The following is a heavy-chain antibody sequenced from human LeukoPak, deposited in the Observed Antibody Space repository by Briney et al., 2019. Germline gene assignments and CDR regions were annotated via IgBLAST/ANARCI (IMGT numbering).Heavy chain of an antibody. CDR2: IYYSGST. CDR1: GGSISSYY. J-gene: IGHJ5*02. Sequence: PSETLSLTCTVSGGSISSYYWSWIRQPPGKGREWVGYIYYSGSTNYNPSLKSRVTISVDTSKNQFSLKLSSVTAAGTAVYYCARGSLEAAGYPPFDPWGQGTLVTVSS. D-gene: IGHD6-13*01. CDR3: ARGSLEAAGYPPFDP. V-gene: IGHV4-59*01.